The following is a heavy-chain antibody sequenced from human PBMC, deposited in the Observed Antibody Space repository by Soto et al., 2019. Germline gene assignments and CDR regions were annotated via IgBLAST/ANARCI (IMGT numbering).Heavy chain of an antibody. V-gene: IGHV3-74*03. J-gene: IGHJ3*02. Sequence: EVQLVESGGDLVQPGGSLRLSCAASGFTFSGHWMHWVRQVPGKGLEWGSRINTDGGSSAYADSVKGRFTIPRDNAKNTLYLQMKGLRAEDTAVYYCAREAGYCSRTSCYRRAFDTWGQGTTVTVSS. D-gene: IGHD2-2*01. CDR3: AREAGYCSRTSCYRRAFDT. CDR1: GFTFSGHW. CDR2: INTDGGSS.